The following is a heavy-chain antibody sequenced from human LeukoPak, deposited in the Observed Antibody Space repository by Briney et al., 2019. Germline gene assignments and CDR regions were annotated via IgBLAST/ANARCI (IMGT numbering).Heavy chain of an antibody. Sequence: ASVKVSFTASGYTFTNYYIHWVRQAPGQGLEWLGIINPSGDNTNYAQKFQGRVTMTRDTSTSTVYMELNSLRSEDTAVYYCARGRRDGYNSPDYWGQGTLVTVSS. D-gene: IGHD5-24*01. V-gene: IGHV1-46*01. CDR1: GYTFTNYY. CDR2: INPSGDNT. J-gene: IGHJ4*02. CDR3: ARGRRDGYNSPDY.